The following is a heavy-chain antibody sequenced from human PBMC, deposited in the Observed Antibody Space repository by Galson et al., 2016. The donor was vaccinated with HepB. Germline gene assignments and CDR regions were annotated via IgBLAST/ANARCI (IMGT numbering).Heavy chain of an antibody. Sequence: SLRLSCAASGFTFSSYAMTWVCQAPGKGLEWVSLIRGNNGRIYYADSVRGRFTISRDTSKNTLYLQMNSLRVEDTAMYYCAKDLRVRHSSDWYGGFDSWGQGTLVSVSS. CDR3: AKDLRVRHSSDWYGGFDS. D-gene: IGHD6-19*01. CDR2: IRGNNGRI. J-gene: IGHJ4*02. CDR1: GFTFSSYA. V-gene: IGHV3-23*01.